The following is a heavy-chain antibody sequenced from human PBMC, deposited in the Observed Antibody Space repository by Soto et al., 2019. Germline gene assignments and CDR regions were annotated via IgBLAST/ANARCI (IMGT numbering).Heavy chain of an antibody. J-gene: IGHJ6*02. CDR3: AKGLGNAKEV. D-gene: IGHD2-8*01. V-gene: IGHV3-23*01. CDR1: GFNFGSYG. Sequence: PGGSLRLSCSAPGFNFGSYGMSWVRQAPGKGLEWVSGLTASGLNTYYTDSVKGRFTISRDNSRNTVYLQMSGLRVEDTAVFHCAKGLGNAKEVWGQGTTVTVSS. CDR2: LTASGLNT.